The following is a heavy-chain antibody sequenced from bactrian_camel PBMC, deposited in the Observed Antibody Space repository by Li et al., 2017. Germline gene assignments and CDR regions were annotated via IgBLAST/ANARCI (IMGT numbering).Heavy chain of an antibody. Sequence: HVQLVESGGGLVQPGGSLRLSCGASGYTYSSYYMGWFRQAPGKEREGVAGINSDGGTTYADSVKGRFTISQDNAKSTLYLQMNSLKPEDTAMYYCAAHPHSGSIPLNAWLFGYWGQGTQVTVS. V-gene: IGHV3S26*01. CDR1: GYTYSSYY. CDR2: INSDGGT. CDR3: AAHPHSGSIPLNAWLFGY. D-gene: IGHD2*01. J-gene: IGHJ6*01.